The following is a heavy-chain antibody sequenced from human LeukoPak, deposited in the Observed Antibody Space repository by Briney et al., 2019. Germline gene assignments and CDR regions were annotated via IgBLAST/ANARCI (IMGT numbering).Heavy chain of an antibody. CDR2: ISAYNGNT. Sequence: GASVKVSCKASGYTFTSYGISWVRQAPGQGPEWMGWISAYNGNTNYAQKLQGRVTMTTDTSTSTAYMELRSLRSDDTAVYYCARREYYYDSSGYNANDAFDIWGQGTMVTVSS. CDR1: GYTFTSYG. CDR3: ARREYYYDSSGYNANDAFDI. V-gene: IGHV1-18*01. D-gene: IGHD3-22*01. J-gene: IGHJ3*02.